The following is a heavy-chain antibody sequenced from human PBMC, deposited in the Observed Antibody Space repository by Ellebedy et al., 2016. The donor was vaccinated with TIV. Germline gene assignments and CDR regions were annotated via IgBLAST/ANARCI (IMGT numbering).Heavy chain of an antibody. Sequence: GESLKISCAASGFSFSRYAMSWVRQAPGKGLEWVSGIFGSGGGSSYADSVTGRFIISRDNSTSMVHLQMTSLRPEDTAVYYCAKDRNSGDGYWVFDQWGQGTLVTVSS. J-gene: IGHJ4*02. CDR1: GFSFSRYA. CDR3: AKDRNSGDGYWVFDQ. D-gene: IGHD5-18*01. V-gene: IGHV3-23*01. CDR2: IFGSGGGS.